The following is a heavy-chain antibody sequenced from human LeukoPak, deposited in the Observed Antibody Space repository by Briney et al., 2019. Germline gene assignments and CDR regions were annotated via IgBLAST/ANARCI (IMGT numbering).Heavy chain of an antibody. D-gene: IGHD5-12*01. CDR2: IYSGGST. J-gene: IGHJ6*02. CDR1: GFTVSSNY. CDR3: ARGRYEFSAAMDV. V-gene: IGHV3-53*01. Sequence: GGSLRLSCAASGFTVSSNYMSWVRQAPGTGLEWVSVIYSGGSTNYADSVRGRFTISRDNSKNTLYLQMNSLRAGDTAVYYCARGRYEFSAAMDVWGQGTTVTVSS.